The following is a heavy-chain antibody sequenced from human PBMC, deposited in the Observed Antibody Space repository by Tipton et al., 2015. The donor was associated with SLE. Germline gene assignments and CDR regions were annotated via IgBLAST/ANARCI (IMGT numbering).Heavy chain of an antibody. CDR3: AKELWVGNERPYYLAV. D-gene: IGHD4-23*01. V-gene: IGHV3-23*01. J-gene: IGHJ6*03. Sequence: SLRLSCAASGFTFSSYAMSWVRQAPGKGLEWVSTISSRGDRTYYADSVKGRFTISRDTFKNTLILYLNSLRAEDAAVYYCAKELWVGNERPYYLAVWGKGTTVTVSS. CDR2: ISSRGDRT. CDR1: GFTFSSYA.